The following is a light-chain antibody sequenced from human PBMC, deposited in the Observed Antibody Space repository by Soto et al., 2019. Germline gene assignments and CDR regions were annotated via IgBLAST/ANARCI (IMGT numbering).Light chain of an antibody. V-gene: IGKV3-20*01. CDR3: QHYGSSPPT. CDR1: QSISRY. J-gene: IGKJ1*01. CDR2: GAS. Sequence: IVLTQSPGTLSLSPGERTTLSCRASQSISRYLAWYQQKPGQGPRLLIYGASSRATGTPDRFSGSGSGTDFTITINRLEPEDFALYYCQHYGSSPPTFGQGTKVEIK.